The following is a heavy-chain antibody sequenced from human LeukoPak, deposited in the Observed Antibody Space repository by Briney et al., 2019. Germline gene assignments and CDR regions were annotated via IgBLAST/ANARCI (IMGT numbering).Heavy chain of an antibody. CDR1: GGSISSFF. V-gene: IGHV4-59*01. Sequence: KPSETLSLTCTVSGGSISSFFWSWIRQPPGKGLEWIGYVHSSGSTNYNPSLKSRLIISVDVSKNQFSLKLRSVRVADTAVYYCARLAPGNYDILTGDPKVVFDYWGQGALVTVSS. D-gene: IGHD3-9*01. J-gene: IGHJ4*02. CDR2: VHSSGST. CDR3: ARLAPGNYDILTGDPKVVFDY.